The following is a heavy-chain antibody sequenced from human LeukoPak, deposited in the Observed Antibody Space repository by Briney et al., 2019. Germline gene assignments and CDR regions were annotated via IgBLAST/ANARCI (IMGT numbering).Heavy chain of an antibody. Sequence: PSETLSLTCTVSGGSISSHYWSWIRQPPGKGLEWIGYIYYSGSTNYNPSLKSRVTISVDTSKNQFSLKLSSVTAAGTAAYYCAREGCSSTSCQGYYYYMDVWGKGTTVTVSS. J-gene: IGHJ6*03. CDR2: IYYSGST. CDR1: GGSISSHY. V-gene: IGHV4-59*11. CDR3: AREGCSSTSCQGYYYYMDV. D-gene: IGHD2-2*01.